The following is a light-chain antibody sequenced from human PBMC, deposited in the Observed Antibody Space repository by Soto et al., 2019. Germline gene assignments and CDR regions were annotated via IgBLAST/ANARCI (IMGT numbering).Light chain of an antibody. V-gene: IGLV2-14*03. CDR3: TSFTSSSTWV. J-gene: IGLJ3*02. CDR1: SSDVGGYNY. Sequence: QSALTQPASVSGSPGQSITISCTGTSSDVGGYNYVSWFQQHPGKAPKLKIYEVSNRPSGVSNRFSGSKSGYTASLSISELQAEDEADYYCTSFTSSSTWVFGGGIQLNVL. CDR2: EVS.